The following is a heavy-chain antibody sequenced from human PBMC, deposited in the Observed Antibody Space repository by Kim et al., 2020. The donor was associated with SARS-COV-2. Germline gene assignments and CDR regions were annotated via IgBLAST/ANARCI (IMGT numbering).Heavy chain of an antibody. CDR1: GFTFSSYG. J-gene: IGHJ4*02. Sequence: GGSLRLSCAASGFTFSSYGMHWVRQAPGKGLEWVAVIWYDGSNKYYADSMKGRFTISRDNSKNTLYLQMNSLRAEDTAVYYCAKDGASPRRQPQYYFDYWGQGTLVTVSS. CDR3: AKDGASPRRQPQYYFDY. V-gene: IGHV3-33*06. D-gene: IGHD1-26*01. CDR2: IWYDGSNK.